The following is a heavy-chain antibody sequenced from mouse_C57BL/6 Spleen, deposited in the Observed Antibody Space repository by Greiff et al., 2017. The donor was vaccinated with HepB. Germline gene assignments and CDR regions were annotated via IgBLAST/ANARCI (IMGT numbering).Heavy chain of an antibody. CDR3: TRGQAAYYFDY. D-gene: IGHD3-2*02. Sequence: QVQLQQSGAELVRPGASVTLSCKASGYTFTDYEMHWVKQTPVHGLEWIGAIDPETGGTAYNQKFKGKAILTADKSSSTAYMELRSLTSEDSAVYYCTRGQAAYYFDYWGQGTTLTVSS. J-gene: IGHJ2*01. CDR2: IDPETGGT. CDR1: GYTFTDYE. V-gene: IGHV1-15*01.